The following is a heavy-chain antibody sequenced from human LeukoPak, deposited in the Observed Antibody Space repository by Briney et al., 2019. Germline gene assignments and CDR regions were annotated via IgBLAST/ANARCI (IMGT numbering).Heavy chain of an antibody. CDR1: GFTFTNYE. Sequence: GGSLRLSCSASGFTFTNYEMNWVRQAPGKGLEWVSYISGRGDVIHYADSVKGRFIISRDNAENSLFLQMNSLRAEDAAVYFCARPLGYSGSGSYYAYWGQGTLVTVSS. V-gene: IGHV3-48*03. D-gene: IGHD3-10*01. J-gene: IGHJ4*02. CDR2: ISGRGDVI. CDR3: ARPLGYSGSGSYYAY.